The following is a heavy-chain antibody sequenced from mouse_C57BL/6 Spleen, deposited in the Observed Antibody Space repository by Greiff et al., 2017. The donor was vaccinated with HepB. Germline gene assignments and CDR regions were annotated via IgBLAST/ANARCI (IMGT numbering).Heavy chain of an antibody. CDR2: IHPNSGST. Sequence: QVQLQQPGAELVQPGASVTLSCKASGYTFTSYWMHWVKQRPGQGLEWIGMIHPNSGSTNYNEKFKSKATLTVDKSSSTAYMQLSSLTSEDSAVYYCARGLLQGDYWGQGTSVTVSS. V-gene: IGHV1-64*01. D-gene: IGHD2-1*01. CDR3: ARGLLQGDY. CDR1: GYTFTSYW. J-gene: IGHJ4*01.